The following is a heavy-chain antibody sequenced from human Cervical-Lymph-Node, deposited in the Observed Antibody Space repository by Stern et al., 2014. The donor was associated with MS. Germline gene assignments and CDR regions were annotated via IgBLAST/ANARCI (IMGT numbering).Heavy chain of an antibody. V-gene: IGHV3-74*01. CDR1: GFTFSTYW. Sequence: EVQLVESGGGLVQPGGSLRLSCAASGFTFSTYWMHWVRQTPRKGLVWVARISSDGRSTTYADSVKGRVTISRDNAQNTLALQMNSLRAEDTAIYYCARDLPGSYGGQGTLVTVSS. CDR3: ARDLPGSY. CDR2: ISSDGRST. D-gene: IGHD3-10*01. J-gene: IGHJ4*02.